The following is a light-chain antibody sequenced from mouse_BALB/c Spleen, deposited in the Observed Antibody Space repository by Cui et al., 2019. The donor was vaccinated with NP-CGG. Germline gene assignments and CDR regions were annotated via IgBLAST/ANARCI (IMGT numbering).Light chain of an antibody. V-gene: IGLV1*01. CDR1: PGAVTTSNY. CDR2: GTN. Sequence: QAVVTQESALTTSPGETVTLTCRSSPGAVTTSNYANWVQEKPDQLFTGLIGGTNNRAPGVPARFAGSLIGDKAALTITGTQTEDEAIYFCALWYSNHWVFGGGTRLTVL. J-gene: IGLJ1*01. CDR3: ALWYSNHWV.